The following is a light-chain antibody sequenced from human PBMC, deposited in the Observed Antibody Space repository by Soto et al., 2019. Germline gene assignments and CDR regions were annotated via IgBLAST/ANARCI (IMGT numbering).Light chain of an antibody. J-gene: IGLJ2*01. V-gene: IGLV3-21*02. CDR2: DDS. Sequence: SYELTQPPSVSVAPGQTARIACGGNNIGDKSVHWYQQRPGQAPVLVVYDDSDRPSGIPERFSGSNSGSTATLSITRVEAGDEADYYCQVWDSRSEHVVFGGGTQLTVL. CDR1: NIGDKS. CDR3: QVWDSRSEHVV.